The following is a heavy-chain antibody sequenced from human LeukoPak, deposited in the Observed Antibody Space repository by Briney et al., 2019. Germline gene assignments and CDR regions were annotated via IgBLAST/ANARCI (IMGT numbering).Heavy chain of an antibody. CDR1: GGSISSYY. CDR3: ARNSGTRYDYFDY. CDR2: IYYSGST. J-gene: IGHJ4*02. D-gene: IGHD3-10*01. Sequence: SETLSLTCTVSGGSISSYYWSWIRQPPGKGLEWIGYIYYSGSTNYNPSLKSRVTIPVDTSKNQFSLKLSSVTAADTAVYYCARNSGTRYDYFDYWGQGTLVTVSS. V-gene: IGHV4-59*01.